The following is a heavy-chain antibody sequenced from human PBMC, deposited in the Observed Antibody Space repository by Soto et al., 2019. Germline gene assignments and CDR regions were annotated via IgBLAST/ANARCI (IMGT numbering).Heavy chain of an antibody. J-gene: IGHJ3*02. CDR1: GYTFTSYA. CDR3: AAWEYDRDAFDI. CDR2: INAGNGNT. V-gene: IGHV1-3*01. Sequence: ASVKVSCKASGYTFTSYAMHWVRQAPGQRLEWMGWINAGNGNTKYSQKFQGRVTITRDTSASTAYMELSSLRSEDTAVYYCAAWEYDRDAFDIWGQGTMVTVSS. D-gene: IGHD3-22*01.